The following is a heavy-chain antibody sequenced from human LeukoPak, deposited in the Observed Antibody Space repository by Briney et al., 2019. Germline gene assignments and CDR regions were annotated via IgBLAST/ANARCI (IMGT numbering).Heavy chain of an antibody. V-gene: IGHV3-23*01. Sequence: GGSLRLSCAASGFTFSNYGMSWVRQAPGKGLEWVSAISGSGDGTYYADSVRGRFTISRDNSKNTLYLQMNSLRAEDTAVYYCAKDRYCSSTSCYTRGNWFDPWGQGTLVTVSS. CDR3: AKDRYCSSTSCYTRGNWFDP. CDR2: ISGSGDGT. CDR1: GFTFSNYG. D-gene: IGHD2-2*02. J-gene: IGHJ5*02.